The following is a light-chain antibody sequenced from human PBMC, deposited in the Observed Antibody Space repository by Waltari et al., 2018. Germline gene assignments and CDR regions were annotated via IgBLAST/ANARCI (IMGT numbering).Light chain of an antibody. CDR3: QKYVNLPAT. J-gene: IGKJ1*01. V-gene: IGKV3-20*01. Sequence: SGRASQSVGKYLAWYQQKPGQAPRLLMYDASTRATGIPDRFSGSGSGTDFSLTISRLEPEDFAVYYCQKYVNLPATFGQGTKVEIK. CDR2: DAS. CDR1: QSVGKY.